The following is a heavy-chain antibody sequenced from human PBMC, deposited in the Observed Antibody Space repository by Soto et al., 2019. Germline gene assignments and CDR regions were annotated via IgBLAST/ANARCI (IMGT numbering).Heavy chain of an antibody. Sequence: PGESLKISCKGSGYSFTSYWIGWVRQMPGKGLEWMGIIYPGDSDTRYSPSFQGQVTISADKSIGTAYLQWSSLKASDTAMYYCARGRYISSGWYMDAFDIWGQGTMVTVSS. CDR3: ARGRYISSGWYMDAFDI. J-gene: IGHJ3*02. CDR1: GYSFTSYW. V-gene: IGHV5-51*01. CDR2: IYPGDSDT. D-gene: IGHD6-19*01.